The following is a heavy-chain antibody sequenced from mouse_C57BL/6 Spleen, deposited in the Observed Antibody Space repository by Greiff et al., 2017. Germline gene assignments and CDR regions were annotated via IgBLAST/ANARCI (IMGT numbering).Heavy chain of an antibody. V-gene: IGHV3-6*01. Sequence: EVKLLESGPGLVKPSQSLSLTCSVTGYSITSGYYWNWIRQFPGNKLEWMGYISYDGSNNYNPSLKNRISITRDTSKNQFFLKLNSVTTEDTATYYCARENLLQYFDVWGTGTTVTVSS. CDR2: ISYDGSN. J-gene: IGHJ1*03. D-gene: IGHD2-1*01. CDR3: ARENLLQYFDV. CDR1: GYSITSGYY.